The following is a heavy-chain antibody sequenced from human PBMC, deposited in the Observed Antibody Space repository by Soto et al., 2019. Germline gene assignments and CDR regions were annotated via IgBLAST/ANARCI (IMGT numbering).Heavy chain of an antibody. Sequence: EVQLLESGGGLVQPGGSLRLSCAASGFTFNNYAMTWVRQAPGKGLEWVSPISGSDDSTYYADSVKGRLTISRDNSKNALYLQMSSLRAEDTALYYCVKDWTGDTCPCMDVWGQGTTVTVSS. CDR2: ISGSDDST. V-gene: IGHV3-23*01. CDR1: GFTFNNYA. J-gene: IGHJ6*01. CDR3: VKDWTGDTCPCMDV. D-gene: IGHD2-8*02.